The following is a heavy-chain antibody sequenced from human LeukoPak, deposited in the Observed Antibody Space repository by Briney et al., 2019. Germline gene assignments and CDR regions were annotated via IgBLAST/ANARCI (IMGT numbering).Heavy chain of an antibody. CDR3: ARARSRTTGFDY. J-gene: IGHJ4*02. D-gene: IGHD2/OR15-2a*01. CDR1: GFTVSSNY. Sequence: GGSLRLSCAASGFTVSSNYMTWVRQAPGKGLEWASVIYSGGSTYYSDSVKGRFTISRDNSKNTLYLQMDSLRADDTAVYYCARARSRTTGFDYWGQGTLATVSS. V-gene: IGHV3-53*01. CDR2: IYSGGST.